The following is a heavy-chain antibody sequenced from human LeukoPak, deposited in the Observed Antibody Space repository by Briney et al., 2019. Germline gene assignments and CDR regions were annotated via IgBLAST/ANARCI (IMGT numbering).Heavy chain of an antibody. Sequence: SETLSLTCAVSGGSISSYYWSWIRQPPGKGLEWIGNIYNSGGTNYNPSLKSRVTTSVDTSKNQFSLKLTSVTAADTAVYYCARYRGNSNGGFDPWGQGTLVTVSS. CDR3: ARYRGNSNGGFDP. J-gene: IGHJ5*02. CDR2: IYNSGGT. V-gene: IGHV4-59*01. D-gene: IGHD4-23*01. CDR1: GGSISSYY.